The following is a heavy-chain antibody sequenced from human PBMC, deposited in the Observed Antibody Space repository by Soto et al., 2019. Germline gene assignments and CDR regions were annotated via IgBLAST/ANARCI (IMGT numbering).Heavy chain of an antibody. CDR3: VKASGIAAADLAEYFQH. D-gene: IGHD6-13*01. J-gene: IGHJ1*01. Sequence: GGSLRLSCSASGFTFSSYAMHWVRQAPGKGLEYVSAISSNGGSTYYADSVKGRFTISRDNSKNTLYLQMSSLRAEDTAVYYCVKASGIAAADLAEYFQHWGQGTLVTVSS. CDR1: GFTFSSYA. V-gene: IGHV3-64D*09. CDR2: ISSNGGST.